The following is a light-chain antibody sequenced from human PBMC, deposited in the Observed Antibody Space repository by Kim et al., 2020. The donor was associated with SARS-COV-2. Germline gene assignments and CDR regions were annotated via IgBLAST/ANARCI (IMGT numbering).Light chain of an antibody. CDR3: NSRDSSGNHWA. Sequence: SSELTPDPAVSVALGQTVRITCQGDSLRSYYASWYQQKPGQAPVLVIYGKNNRPSGIPDRFSGSSSGNTASLTITGAQAEDEADYYCNSRDSSGNHWAFG. J-gene: IGLJ3*02. CDR1: SLRSYY. V-gene: IGLV3-19*01. CDR2: GKN.